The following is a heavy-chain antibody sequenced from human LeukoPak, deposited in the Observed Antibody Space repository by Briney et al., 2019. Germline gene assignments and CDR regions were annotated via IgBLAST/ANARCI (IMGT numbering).Heavy chain of an antibody. CDR2: ISYDGSNK. CDR1: GFTFSSYG. CDR3: AKDHDYGDYVLDY. Sequence: GRSLRLSCAASGFTFSSYGMHWVRQAPGKGLEWVAVISYDGSNKYYADSVKGRFTISRDNSKNTLYLQMNSLRAEDTAVYCCAKDHDYGDYVLDYWGQGTLVTVSS. D-gene: IGHD4-17*01. V-gene: IGHV3-30*18. J-gene: IGHJ4*02.